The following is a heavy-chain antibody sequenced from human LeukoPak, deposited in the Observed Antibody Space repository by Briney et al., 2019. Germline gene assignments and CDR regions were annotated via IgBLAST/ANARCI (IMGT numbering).Heavy chain of an antibody. D-gene: IGHD4/OR15-4a*01. J-gene: IGHJ5*02. CDR1: GFTVSSNY. Sequence: GGSLRLSCAASGFTVSSNYMSWVRQAPGKGLEWVSVIYSGGSTYYADSVKGRFTISRDNSKNTLYLQMNSLRDEDTAVYYCARGAGSSWFYRWGQGTLVTVSS. CDR3: ARGAGSSWFYR. V-gene: IGHV3-66*01. CDR2: IYSGGST.